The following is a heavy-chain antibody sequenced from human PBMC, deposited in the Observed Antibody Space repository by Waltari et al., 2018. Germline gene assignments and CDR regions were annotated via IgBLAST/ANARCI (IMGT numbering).Heavy chain of an antibody. CDR1: GFPFDDYA. V-gene: IGHV3-9*01. CDR3: AKDIVGAIFNAFDI. D-gene: IGHD1-26*01. J-gene: IGHJ3*02. Sequence: EVQLVESGGGLVPPGRSLRLSCAASGFPFDDYAMPWVRQPPGKGLEWVSGISWNSGSIGYADSVKGRFTISRDNAKNSLYLQMNSLRAEDTALYYCAKDIVGAIFNAFDIWGQGTMVTVSS. CDR2: ISWNSGSI.